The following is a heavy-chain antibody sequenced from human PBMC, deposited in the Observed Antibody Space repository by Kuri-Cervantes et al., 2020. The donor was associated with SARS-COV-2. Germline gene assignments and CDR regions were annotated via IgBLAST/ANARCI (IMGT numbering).Heavy chain of an antibody. CDR3: ATVDYDSYGYSWHFDS. V-gene: IGHV1-24*01. CDR2: FDPEYDEI. D-gene: IGHD3-22*01. CDR1: GYTVTELS. J-gene: IGHJ4*01. Sequence: ASVKVSCKVSGYTVTELSMHWVRQAPGKGLEWMGGFDPEYDEIIYAQKFQGRVTMTEDTSTDAEYMELSSLRSDDTAVYYCATVDYDSYGYSWHFDSWGHGTLVTVSS.